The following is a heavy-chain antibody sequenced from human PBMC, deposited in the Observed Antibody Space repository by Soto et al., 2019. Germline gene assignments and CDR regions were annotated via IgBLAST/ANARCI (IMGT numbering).Heavy chain of an antibody. Sequence: GASVKVSCKASGYTFTSYYMHWVRQAPGQGLEWMGTINPSGGSTSYAQKFQGRVTMTRDTSTSTVYMELSSLRSEDTAVYYCARALSSWDEVYYYYYYYMDVWGKGTTVTVSS. J-gene: IGHJ6*03. D-gene: IGHD6-13*01. CDR2: INPSGGST. V-gene: IGHV1-46*03. CDR3: ARALSSWDEVYYYYYYYMDV. CDR1: GYTFTSYY.